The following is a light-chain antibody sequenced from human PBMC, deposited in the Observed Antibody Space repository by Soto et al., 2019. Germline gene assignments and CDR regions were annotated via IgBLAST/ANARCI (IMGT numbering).Light chain of an antibody. Sequence: EIVLTQSPGTLSLSPGERATLSCRASQSVSSSFLAWYQQKPGQAPRLLIYGASSRATGIPDRFSGSGSGTDFTLTISRLEPEDFAVSYCQQYGSSPRTLGQGTKVEIK. J-gene: IGKJ1*01. V-gene: IGKV3-20*01. CDR3: QQYGSSPRT. CDR1: QSVSSSF. CDR2: GAS.